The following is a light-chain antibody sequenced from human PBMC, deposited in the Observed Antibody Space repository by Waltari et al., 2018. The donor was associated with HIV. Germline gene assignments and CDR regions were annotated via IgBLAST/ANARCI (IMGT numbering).Light chain of an antibody. CDR2: DTS. V-gene: IGLV7-46*01. CDR3: LLSYSGARPVV. J-gene: IGLJ2*01. CDR1: TVTVPTCHY. Sequence: QAVVTQEPSLTVSPGGTVTLTSGSRTVTVPTCHYPHWFRQKPGQAPRTLIYDTSNKHSWTPARFSGSLLGGKAALTLSGAQPEDEAEYYCLLSYSGARPVVFGGGTKLTVL.